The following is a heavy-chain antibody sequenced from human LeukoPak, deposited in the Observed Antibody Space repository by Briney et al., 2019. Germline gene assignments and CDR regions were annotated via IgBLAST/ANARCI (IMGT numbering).Heavy chain of an antibody. J-gene: IGHJ6*02. Sequence: APVKVSCKASGYTFTSHDINWVRQATGQGLEWMGWMNPNSGNTGYAQKFQGRVTMTRDTSINTAYLELSSLRSEDTAMYYCARDRGVYGVVQGVYYYGMDVWGQGTTVTVS. D-gene: IGHD3-3*01. CDR3: ARDRGVYGVVQGVYYYGMDV. CDR1: GYTFTSHD. V-gene: IGHV1-8*01. CDR2: MNPNSGNT.